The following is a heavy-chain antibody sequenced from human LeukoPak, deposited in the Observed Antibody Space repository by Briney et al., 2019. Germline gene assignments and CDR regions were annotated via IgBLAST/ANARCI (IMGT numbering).Heavy chain of an antibody. D-gene: IGHD6-13*01. J-gene: IGHJ4*02. Sequence: GGSLRLSCAASGFTFSSYWMTWVRQAPGKGLEWVAKMKQDGSEKHYVDSVKGRFTISRDNAKNSLYLQMNSLGAEDTAVYYCARRGTSSSWAHFDYWGQGTLVTVSS. CDR1: GFTFSSYW. CDR2: MKQDGSEK. V-gene: IGHV3-7*05. CDR3: ARRGTSSSWAHFDY.